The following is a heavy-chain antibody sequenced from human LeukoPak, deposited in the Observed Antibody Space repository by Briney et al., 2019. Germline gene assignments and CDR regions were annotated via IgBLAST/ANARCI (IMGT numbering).Heavy chain of an antibody. CDR1: GFTFSSYA. V-gene: IGHV3-30*01. CDR3: ARGIYCSSTSCPPYFDY. J-gene: IGHJ4*02. Sequence: GGSLRLSCAASGFTFSSYAMHWVRQSPGKGLEWVAVISYDGSNKYYADSVKGRFTISRDNSKNTLYLQMNSLRAEDTAVFYCARGIYCSSTSCPPYFDYWGQGILVTVSS. D-gene: IGHD2-2*01. CDR2: ISYDGSNK.